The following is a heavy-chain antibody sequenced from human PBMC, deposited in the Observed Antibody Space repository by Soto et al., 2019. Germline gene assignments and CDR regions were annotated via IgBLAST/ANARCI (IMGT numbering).Heavy chain of an antibody. CDR1: GFTFSSYD. CDR3: AREGSVSSSDYYAYYYGMDV. Sequence: VGSLRLSCAASGFTFSSYDINWVRQAPGKGPEWISHISSSGGIIYYADSVKGRFTISRDNAKNSLYLQMNSLRGEDTAVYYCAREGSVSSSDYYAYYYGMDVWGQGTTVTVSS. V-gene: IGHV3-48*03. D-gene: IGHD3-10*01. J-gene: IGHJ6*02. CDR2: ISSSGGII.